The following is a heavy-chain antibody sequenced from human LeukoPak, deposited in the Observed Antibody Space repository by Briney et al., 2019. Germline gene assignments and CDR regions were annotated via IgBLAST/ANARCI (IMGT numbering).Heavy chain of an antibody. D-gene: IGHD1-26*01. J-gene: IGHJ4*01. V-gene: IGHV1-2*06. CDR2: INPNTGGT. Sequence: ASVKVSCKASGYTFTDYYFHWVRQVPGQGLECMGRINPNTGGTNYPQKFQGRVTMTRDTAISTAYMELTSLRSDDTAAYYCARDLGATTGAPRYYFDNWGQGTLVTVPS. CDR1: GYTFTDYY. CDR3: ARDLGATTGAPRYYFDN.